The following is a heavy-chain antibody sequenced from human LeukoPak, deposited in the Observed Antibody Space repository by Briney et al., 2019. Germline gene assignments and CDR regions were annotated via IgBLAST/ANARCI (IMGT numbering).Heavy chain of an antibody. CDR1: GGSISSYY. Sequence: SETLSLTCTVSGGSISSYYWSWIRQPAGKGLEWIGRIYTSGSTNYNPSLKSRVTMSVDTSKDQFSLKLSSVTAADTAVYYCASSHVWGSYRYYYFDYWGQGTLVTVSS. CDR2: IYTSGST. CDR3: ASSHVWGSYRYYYFDY. J-gene: IGHJ4*02. D-gene: IGHD3-16*02. V-gene: IGHV4-4*07.